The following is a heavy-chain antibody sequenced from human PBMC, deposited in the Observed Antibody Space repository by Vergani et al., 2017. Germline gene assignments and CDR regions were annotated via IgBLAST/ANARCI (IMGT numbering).Heavy chain of an antibody. J-gene: IGHJ4*02. Sequence: QVQLVESGGGVVQPGRFLRLSCAASGFTFSSYGMHWVRQAPGKGLEWVAVISYDGSNKYYADSVKGRFTISRDNSKNTLYLQMNSLRAEDTAVYYCASGQSLDYWGQGTLVTVSS. V-gene: IGHV3-30*03. CDR2: ISYDGSNK. CDR3: ASGQSLDY. CDR1: GFTFSSYG.